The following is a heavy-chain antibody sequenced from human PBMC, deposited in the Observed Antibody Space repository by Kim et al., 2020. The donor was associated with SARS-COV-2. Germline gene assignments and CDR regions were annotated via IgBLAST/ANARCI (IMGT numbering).Heavy chain of an antibody. CDR3: ARGYVDTAMVNGSMAV. Sequence: SVKVRFTISRANSKNTVYLQMNSLRAEDTAVYYCARGYVDTAMVNGSMAVWGQGTTVTVSS. V-gene: IGHV3-30*01. J-gene: IGHJ6*02. D-gene: IGHD5-18*01.